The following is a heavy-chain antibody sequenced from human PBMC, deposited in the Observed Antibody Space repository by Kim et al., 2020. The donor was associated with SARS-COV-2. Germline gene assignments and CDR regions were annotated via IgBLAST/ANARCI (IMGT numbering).Heavy chain of an antibody. Sequence: TNYHPALKGRGTISVDKSKNQFSLKLSSVTAADTAVYYCARSAVAGLCDYWGQGTLVTVSS. V-gene: IGHV4-4*02. CDR2: T. CDR3: ARSAVAGLCDY. J-gene: IGHJ4*02. D-gene: IGHD6-19*01.